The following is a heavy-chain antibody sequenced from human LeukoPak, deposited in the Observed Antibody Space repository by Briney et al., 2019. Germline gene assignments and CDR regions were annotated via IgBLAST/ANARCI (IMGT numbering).Heavy chain of an antibody. CDR2: IRAYNGDT. Sequence: ASVTVSCKASGYTFTSYALSWVRQAPGQGLEWLGWIRAYNGDTIYAHKLQGRVTMTTDTSTSTAYMELRSLRSNDTAVYYCARDIKVTVDYWGQGTLVTDSS. CDR1: GYTFTSYA. D-gene: IGHD5-18*01. V-gene: IGHV1-18*01. CDR3: ARDIKVTVDY. J-gene: IGHJ4*02.